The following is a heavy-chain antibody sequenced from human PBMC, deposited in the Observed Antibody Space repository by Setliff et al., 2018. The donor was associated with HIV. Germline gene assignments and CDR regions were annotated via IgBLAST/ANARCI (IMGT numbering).Heavy chain of an antibody. V-gene: IGHV1-69*13. CDR3: ARDNYYDTSGAIGY. D-gene: IGHD3-22*01. CDR2: IIPLFGTA. J-gene: IGHJ4*02. CDR1: GGTFIGHA. Sequence: SVKVSCKAAGGTFIGHAINWVRQAPGQGVEWMGEIIPLFGTAHYAQRFQGRVTITADHSTSTAYMELRSLRSDDTAVYYCARDNYYDTSGAIGYWGQGTMVTVSS.